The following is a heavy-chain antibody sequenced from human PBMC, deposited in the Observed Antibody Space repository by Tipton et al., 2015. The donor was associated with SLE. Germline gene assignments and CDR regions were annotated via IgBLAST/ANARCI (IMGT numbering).Heavy chain of an antibody. Sequence: GSLRLSCTVSGGSINTGGYYWSWIRQHPGKGLEWVSYISSSSSYTNYADSVKGRFTNSRDNAKNSLYLQMNSLRAEDTAVYYCARDFAVQLWTFDSWGQGTLVTVSS. CDR3: ARDFAVQLWTFDS. CDR1: GGSINTGGYY. V-gene: IGHV3-11*05. CDR2: ISSSSSYT. J-gene: IGHJ4*02. D-gene: IGHD5-18*01.